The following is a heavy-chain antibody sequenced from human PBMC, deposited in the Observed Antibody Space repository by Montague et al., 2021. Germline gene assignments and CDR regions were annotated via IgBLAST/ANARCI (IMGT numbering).Heavy chain of an antibody. D-gene: IGHD4-11*01. CDR1: GYTFSDYW. CDR2: IYPGDSDV. V-gene: IGHV5-51*01. Sequence: QSVAEVKTPGESLKISCKTSGYTFSDYWIAWVRQVPGKGLDWMGVIYPGDSDVKYSPSFQGQVTISVDKSVTTAYPQLTSLRASDSAMYYCARLALKDYTGRGPLGNWGQGTLVTVSS. CDR3: ARLALKDYTGRGPLGN. J-gene: IGHJ4*02.